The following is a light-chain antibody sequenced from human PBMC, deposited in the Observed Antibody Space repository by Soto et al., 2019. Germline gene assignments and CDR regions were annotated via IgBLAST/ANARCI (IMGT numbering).Light chain of an antibody. J-gene: IGKJ4*01. CDR1: PAINNY. Sequence: DIQMTQSPASLSASVGDRVTVTCRASPAINNYLAWFQQKPGTAPKPLIYGAASLERGVSSRFSGTSSGTEFTLTISGLQPEDFATYYCQQYSTFPPTFGGGTKVEIK. V-gene: IGKV1-16*01. CDR2: GAA. CDR3: QQYSTFPPT.